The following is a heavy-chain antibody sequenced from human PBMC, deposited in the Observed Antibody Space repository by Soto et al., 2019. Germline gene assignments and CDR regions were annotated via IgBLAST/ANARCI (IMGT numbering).Heavy chain of an antibody. CDR1: GYTFTSYY. D-gene: IGHD4-4*01. J-gene: IGHJ6*02. CDR2: INPSGGST. V-gene: IGHV1-46*01. Sequence: ASVEVSCKASGYTFTSYYIHWMRQAPVQGLEWMGIINPSGGSTSYAQKFQGRVTMTRDTSTSTVYMELSSLRSEDTAVYYCARDGSTVTTSYYYYGMDVWGQGTTVTVSS. CDR3: ARDGSTVTTSYYYYGMDV.